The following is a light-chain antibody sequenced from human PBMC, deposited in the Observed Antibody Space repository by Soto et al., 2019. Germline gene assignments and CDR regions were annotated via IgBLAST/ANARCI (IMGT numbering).Light chain of an antibody. CDR3: QQYENLPV. V-gene: IGKV1-33*01. CDR2: DAS. CDR1: QDIRTY. Sequence: DIRMTQSPSSLSASVGDTVTVSCQASQDIRTYVNWYQQKPGKAPKVLIYDASILETGVSSRFTGSGSGTHFTFSIDNVQPEDVGIYYCQQYENLPVFGQGTDWRL. J-gene: IGKJ5*01.